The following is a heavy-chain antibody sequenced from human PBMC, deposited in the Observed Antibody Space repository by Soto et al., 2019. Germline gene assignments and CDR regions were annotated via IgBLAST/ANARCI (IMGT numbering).Heavy chain of an antibody. J-gene: IGHJ4*02. CDR3: AGDYDILTGYGS. CDR2: ISSSSSTI. V-gene: IGHV3-48*01. CDR1: GFTFSSYS. Sequence: GGSLRLSCAASGFTFSSYSMNWVRQAPGKGLEWVSYISSSSSTIYYADSVKGRFTISRDNAKNSLYLQMNSLRAEDTAVYYCAGDYDILTGYGSWGKGTLVTVSS. D-gene: IGHD3-9*01.